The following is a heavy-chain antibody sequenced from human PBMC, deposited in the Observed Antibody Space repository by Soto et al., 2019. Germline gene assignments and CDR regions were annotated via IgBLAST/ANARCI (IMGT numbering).Heavy chain of an antibody. D-gene: IGHD2-8*01. CDR3: AADVPVESPLIDH. V-gene: IGHV4-59*04. CDR1: GASITTYY. CDR2: ISYSGST. J-gene: IGHJ4*02. Sequence: PSETLSLTCTVSGASITTYYWSWIRQPPGKGLEWIGYISYSGSTYYNPSLKSRVTISVDTSKNQFSLKLSSVTAADTAVYYCAADVPVESPLIDHWGQGILVTVSS.